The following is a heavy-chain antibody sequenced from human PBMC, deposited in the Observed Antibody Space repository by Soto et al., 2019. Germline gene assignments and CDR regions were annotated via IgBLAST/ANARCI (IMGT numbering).Heavy chain of an antibody. CDR1: GVTFTSYA. D-gene: IGHD1-26*01. CDR2: IISVFGTT. J-gene: IGHJ4*02. CDR3: AKSADRHSGTFIGKYYFDY. Sequence: QVQLVQSGAEVKKSGSSVRVSCKTSGVTFTSYAISWVRQAPGQGLEWMGGIISVFGTTTYAQKFQGRVTITADVSTSTAYMELSSLTSGDTAMYYCAKSADRHSGTFIGKYYFDYWGQGTLVTVSS. V-gene: IGHV1-69*01.